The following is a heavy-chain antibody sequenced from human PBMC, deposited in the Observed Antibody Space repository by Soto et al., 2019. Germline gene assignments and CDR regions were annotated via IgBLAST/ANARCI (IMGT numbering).Heavy chain of an antibody. J-gene: IGHJ5*02. V-gene: IGHV1-8*01. CDR1: GYTFTSYD. CDR3: ARRGGVNYYGSGSYYTRANKNRFDP. D-gene: IGHD3-10*01. CDR2: MNPNSGNT. Sequence: QVQLVQSGAEVKKPGASVKVSCKASGYTFTSYDINWVRQATGQGLEWMGWMNPNSGNTGYAQKFQGRVTMTRNTAIRTAYMELSSLRTAATAVYYSARRGGVNYYGSGSYYTRANKNRFDPWGQGNLVTVS.